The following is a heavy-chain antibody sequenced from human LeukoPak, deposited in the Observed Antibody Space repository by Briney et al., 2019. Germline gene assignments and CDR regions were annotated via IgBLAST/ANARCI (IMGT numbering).Heavy chain of an antibody. D-gene: IGHD4-23*01. CDR2: IKSKTDGGTT. Sequence: GGSPRISCAAPGFTFSNAWMSWGRQAPRKGLEWGGRIKSKTDGGTTDYAAPVKGRFTISRDDSKNTLYLQMNSLKTEDTAVYYCTADDYGGNFDYWGQGTLATVSS. V-gene: IGHV3-15*01. J-gene: IGHJ4*02. CDR3: TADDYGGNFDY. CDR1: GFTFSNAW.